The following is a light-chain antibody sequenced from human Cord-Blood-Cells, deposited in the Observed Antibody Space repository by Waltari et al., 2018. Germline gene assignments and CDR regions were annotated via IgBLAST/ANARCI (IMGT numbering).Light chain of an antibody. CDR2: DAS. J-gene: IGKJ4*01. V-gene: IGKV3-11*01. CDR1: QSVSSY. CDR3: QQRSNWLT. Sequence: DIVLTQSPATPSLSPGERATLSCRASQSVSSYLAWYQQTPGQAPRLLIYDASNRATGIPARFSGSGSGTDFTLTISSLEPEDFAVYYCQQRSNWLTFGGGTKVEI.